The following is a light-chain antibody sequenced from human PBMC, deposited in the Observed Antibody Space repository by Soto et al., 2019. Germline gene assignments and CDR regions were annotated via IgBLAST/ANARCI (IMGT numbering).Light chain of an antibody. CDR1: QSISSY. CDR2: AAS. V-gene: IGKV1-39*01. J-gene: IGKJ3*01. CDR3: QQSYRTPLLT. Sequence: DIQMTQSPSSLSASVGDRVTITCRASQSISSYLNWYQQKPGKAPKLLIYAASSLQSGVPSRFSGSGSGTDFTLTISSLHPEDFASYYCQQSYRTPLLTFGPGTKVDIK.